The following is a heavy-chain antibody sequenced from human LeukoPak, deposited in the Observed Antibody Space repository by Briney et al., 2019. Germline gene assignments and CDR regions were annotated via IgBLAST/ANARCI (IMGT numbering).Heavy chain of an antibody. CDR1: GFTFDDYA. CDR3: AKEGDPVAGTD. J-gene: IGHJ4*02. D-gene: IGHD6-19*01. Sequence: GGSLRLSCAASGFTFDDYAMHWVRQALGKGLEWVSGISWNSGSIGYADSVKGRFTISRDNAKNSLYLQMNSLRAEDTALYYCAKEGDPVAGTDWGQGTLVTVSS. V-gene: IGHV3-9*01. CDR2: ISWNSGSI.